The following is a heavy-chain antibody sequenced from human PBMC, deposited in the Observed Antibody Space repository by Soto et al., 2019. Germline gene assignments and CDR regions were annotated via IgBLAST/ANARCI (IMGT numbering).Heavy chain of an antibody. CDR1: GFTFNYYW. CDR3: VRGDNGGFEL. J-gene: IGHJ3*01. Sequence: EVQLVESEGGLVQRGGSLRLSCAASGFTFNYYWMHWVRQAPGQGLVWVSHIHSDGSTTTYADSVKGRFTISRDNAKNTLYLQMSSLRAEDTAVYYCVRGDNGGFELWGQGTTVTVSS. V-gene: IGHV3-74*01. CDR2: IHSDGSTT. D-gene: IGHD2-8*01.